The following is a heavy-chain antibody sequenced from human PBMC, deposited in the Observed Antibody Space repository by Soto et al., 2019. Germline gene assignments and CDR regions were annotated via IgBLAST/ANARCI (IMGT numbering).Heavy chain of an antibody. V-gene: IGHV3-30*18. CDR1: GFTFSSYG. D-gene: IGHD3-22*01. Sequence: LRLSCASSGFTFSSYGMHWVRQAPGKGLEWVAVISYDGSNKYYADSVKGRFTISRDNSKNTLYLQMNSLRAEDTAVYYCENTFYYDSSGEEFDYWGQGTLVPVSS. J-gene: IGHJ4*02. CDR3: ENTFYYDSSGEEFDY. CDR2: ISYDGSNK.